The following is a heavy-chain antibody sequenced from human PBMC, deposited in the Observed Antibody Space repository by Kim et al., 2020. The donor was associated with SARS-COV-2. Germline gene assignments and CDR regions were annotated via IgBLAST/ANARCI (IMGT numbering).Heavy chain of an antibody. CDR2: VYFSGSS. CDR3: ARDQLSGSKIDF. CDR1: GASVSSGSHF. Sequence: SETLSLTCTVSGASVSSGSHFWTWIRQPPGKGLEWIGSVYFSGSSNYKPSLKNRITMSADTSKNQFFLRVTSVTAADTAVYYCARDQLSGSKIDFWGQGTLVTVSS. V-gene: IGHV4-61*01. D-gene: IGHD1-26*01. J-gene: IGHJ4*02.